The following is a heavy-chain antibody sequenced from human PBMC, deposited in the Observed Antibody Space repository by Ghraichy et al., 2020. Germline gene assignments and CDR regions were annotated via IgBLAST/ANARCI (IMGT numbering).Heavy chain of an antibody. D-gene: IGHD1-26*01. V-gene: IGHV3-20*04. Sequence: GGSLRLSCAASGFTFDDHGMSWVRQAAGKGLEWVSGINWNGDKTAYADSVRGRFTISRDNANNFLYLQMNSLRDEDKAFYYCARDSRGRNGSYEGFDHWGQGTLGSVSS. CDR2: INWNGDKT. CDR1: GFTFDDHG. CDR3: ARDSRGRNGSYEGFDH. J-gene: IGHJ4*02.